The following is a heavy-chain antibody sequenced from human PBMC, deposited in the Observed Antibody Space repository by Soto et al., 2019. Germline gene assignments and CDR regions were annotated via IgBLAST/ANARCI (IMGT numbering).Heavy chain of an antibody. V-gene: IGHV1-2*02. J-gene: IGHJ5*02. D-gene: IGHD3-3*02. Sequence: QVQLVQSGDEVKKPGASVKVSCKASGYTFTGYYMHWVRQAPGQGLEWMGWINPNSGGTNYAQKYQGMVTMTCDTSNSAAFMELSRLRYDDTAVYYCASAFSARFCWFDPWGQGTVVTVSS. CDR3: ASAFSARFCWFDP. CDR1: GYTFTGYY. CDR2: INPNSGGT.